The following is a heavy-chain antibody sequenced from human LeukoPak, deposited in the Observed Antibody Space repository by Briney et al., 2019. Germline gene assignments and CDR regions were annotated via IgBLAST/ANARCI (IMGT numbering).Heavy chain of an antibody. Sequence: GGSLRVSCAASGFTFNKYWMNGVRQGPGKGLEWVANIKHDGSERNYGESVKGRFIISRDNSKNSLVLELNSLRAEDTAIYYCAREETVATIAYLDLWGQGTLVTVSS. CDR1: GFTFNKYW. J-gene: IGHJ4*02. CDR3: AREETVATIAYLDL. V-gene: IGHV3-7*03. D-gene: IGHD5-12*01. CDR2: IKHDGSER.